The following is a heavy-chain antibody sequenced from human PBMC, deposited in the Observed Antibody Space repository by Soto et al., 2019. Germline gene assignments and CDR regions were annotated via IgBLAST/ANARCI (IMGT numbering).Heavy chain of an antibody. J-gene: IGHJ4*02. Sequence: QITLKESGPPLVKPTQTLTLTCTFSGFSLSTSGVGVGWIRQPPGKALEWLALIYWDDDKRYSPSLKSRLTITKDTSKTQVVLTMTNMDTVDTATYYCAHILRNWGYSDYWGQGTLVTVSS. CDR2: IYWDDDK. CDR1: GFSLSTSGVG. V-gene: IGHV2-5*02. D-gene: IGHD5-18*01. CDR3: AHILRNWGYSDY.